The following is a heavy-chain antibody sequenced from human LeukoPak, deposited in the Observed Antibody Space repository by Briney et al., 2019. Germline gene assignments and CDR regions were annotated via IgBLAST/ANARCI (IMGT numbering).Heavy chain of an antibody. CDR3: ARDLPDSGSYSPYFDY. Sequence: GGSLRLSCAASGFTFSSYEMNWVRQAPGKGLEWVSYISSSGSTTYYADSMKGRFTISRDNAKNSMYLQMNSLRAEDTAVYYCARDLPDSGSYSPYFDYWGQGTLVTVSS. CDR1: GFTFSSYE. CDR2: ISSSGSTT. J-gene: IGHJ4*02. V-gene: IGHV3-48*03. D-gene: IGHD1-26*01.